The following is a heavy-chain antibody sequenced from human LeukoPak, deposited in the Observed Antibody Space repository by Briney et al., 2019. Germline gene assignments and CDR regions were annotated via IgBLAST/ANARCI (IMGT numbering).Heavy chain of an antibody. CDR3: ARSDSHGGNPLDAFDI. CDR2: ISNTGT. D-gene: IGHD4-23*01. Sequence: SETLSLTCSVSGGSIGGYYWSWIRHPPGKELEWVGYISNTGTNYNPSLKSRATMSVDTSKNQFSLMLRSATAADTAIYYCARSDSHGGNPLDAFDIWSQGTVVAVSS. J-gene: IGHJ3*02. CDR1: GGSIGGYY. V-gene: IGHV4-4*08.